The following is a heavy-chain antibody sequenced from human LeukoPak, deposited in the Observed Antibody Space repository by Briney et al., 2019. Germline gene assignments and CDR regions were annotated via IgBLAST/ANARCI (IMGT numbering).Heavy chain of an antibody. CDR1: GYTFTSYG. CDR3: ARAPSTVVTQIDY. CDR2: IIPILGIA. J-gene: IGHJ4*02. V-gene: IGHV1-69*04. Sequence: ASVKVSCKASGYTFTSYGISWVRQAPGQGLEWMGRIIPILGIANYAQKFQGRVTITADKSTSTAYMELSSLRSEDTAVYYCARAPSTVVTQIDYWGQGTLVTVSS. D-gene: IGHD4-23*01.